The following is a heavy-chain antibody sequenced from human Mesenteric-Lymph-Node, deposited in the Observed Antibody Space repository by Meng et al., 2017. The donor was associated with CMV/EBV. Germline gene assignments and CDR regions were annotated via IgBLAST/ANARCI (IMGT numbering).Heavy chain of an antibody. CDR2: INPNSGGT. CDR3: ARSYYDFWSGLDY. CDR1: GYTFTGYY. V-gene: IGHV1-2*02. D-gene: IGHD3-3*01. J-gene: IGHJ4*02. Sequence: ASVKVSCKASGYTFTGYYMHWVRQAPGQGLEWMGWINPNSGGTNYAQKFQGRVTMTRDTSISTAYMGLSRLRSDDTAVYYCARSYYDFWSGLDYWGQGTLVTVSS.